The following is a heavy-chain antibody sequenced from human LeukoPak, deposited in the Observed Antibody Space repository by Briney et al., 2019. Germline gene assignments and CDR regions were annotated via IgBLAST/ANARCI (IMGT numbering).Heavy chain of an antibody. CDR2: MYNSGGT. Sequence: KPSETLSLTCSVSGGSITSYYWSWIRQPPGKGLEYIGYMYNSGGTNYNPSLKSRVTISVGTSKNQFSLKLDSVTAADTAVYYCARVGQGCFDLWGRGTLVTVSS. CDR3: ARVGQGCFDL. J-gene: IGHJ2*01. V-gene: IGHV4-59*01. CDR1: GGSITSYY.